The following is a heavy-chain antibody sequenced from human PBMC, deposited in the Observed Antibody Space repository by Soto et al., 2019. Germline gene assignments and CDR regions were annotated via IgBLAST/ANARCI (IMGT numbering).Heavy chain of an antibody. D-gene: IGHD3-16*01. CDR1: GFTFINHA. V-gene: IGHV3-23*01. CDR2: ISGGGDRT. Sequence: EVQLLESGGGLVQPGGSLRLSCVGSGFTFINHAMNWVRQAPGKGLAWVSGISGGGDRTFDADSVKGRFTMSRDNSKNMVNLQMNSLGADNTAVYYCASTVLGSTIRSDYWYFELWGRGTMVTVSS. CDR3: ASTVLGSTIRSDYWYFEL. J-gene: IGHJ2*01.